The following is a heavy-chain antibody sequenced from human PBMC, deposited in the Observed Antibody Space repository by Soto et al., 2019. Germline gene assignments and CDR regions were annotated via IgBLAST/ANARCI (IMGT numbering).Heavy chain of an antibody. CDR1: GGSISSGGYY. D-gene: IGHD4-17*01. V-gene: IGHV4-31*03. CDR3: AREGDGDYYFDY. CDR2: IYYSGST. Sequence: QVQLQESGPGLVKPSQTLSLTCTVSGGSISSGGYYWSWIRQHPGKGLEWIGYIYYSGSTYYNPSLKSRVTISVDTAKNQFSLKLSSVTAADTAVYYCAREGDGDYYFDYWGQGTLVTVSS. J-gene: IGHJ4*02.